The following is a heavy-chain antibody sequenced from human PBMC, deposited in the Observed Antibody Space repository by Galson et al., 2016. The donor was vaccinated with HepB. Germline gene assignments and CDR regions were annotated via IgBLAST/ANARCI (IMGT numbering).Heavy chain of an antibody. V-gene: IGHV1-2*02. Sequence: SVKVSCKASGYTFTGYYIHWVRQAPGQGLEWMGWITPYNSDTNYAQKFQGRVTMTRDTSISTAYMDLNRLGSDDAAVYYCARGEVVVTGILAVRYFDYWGQGTLVTVSS. CDR3: ARGEVVVTGILAVRYFDY. J-gene: IGHJ4*02. CDR2: ITPYNSDT. D-gene: IGHD2-21*02. CDR1: GYTFTGYY.